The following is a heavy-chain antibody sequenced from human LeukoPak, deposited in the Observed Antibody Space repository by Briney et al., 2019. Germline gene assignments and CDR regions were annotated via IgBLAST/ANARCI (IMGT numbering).Heavy chain of an antibody. CDR2: INHSGST. CDR3: ASRTGDLSDY. CDR1: GGSFSGYY. V-gene: IGHV4-34*01. J-gene: IGHJ4*02. D-gene: IGHD7-27*01. Sequence: SETLSLTCAVYGGSFSGYYWSWIRQPPGKGLEWIGEINHSGSTNYNPSLKSRVTISVDTSKNQFSLKLSSVTAADTAVYYCASRTGDLSDYWGQGTLVTVSS.